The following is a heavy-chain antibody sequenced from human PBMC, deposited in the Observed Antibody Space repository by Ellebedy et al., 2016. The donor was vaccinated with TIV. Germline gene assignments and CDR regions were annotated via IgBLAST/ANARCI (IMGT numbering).Heavy chain of an antibody. Sequence: AASVKVSCKASGYTFINYYLHWVRQAPGQGLEWMGIINPFDGSTNYAQTLRDRVTMTRDTSTSTVYMELSSLRSDDTAVYYCARAGTTVATGSYWYFDVWGRGTLVTVSS. J-gene: IGHJ2*01. CDR1: GYTFINYY. D-gene: IGHD4-17*01. V-gene: IGHV1-46*04. CDR2: INPFDGST. CDR3: ARAGTTVATGSYWYFDV.